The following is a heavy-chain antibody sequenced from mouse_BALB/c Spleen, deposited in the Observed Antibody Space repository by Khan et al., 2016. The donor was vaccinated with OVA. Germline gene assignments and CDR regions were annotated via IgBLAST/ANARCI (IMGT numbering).Heavy chain of an antibody. CDR3: VRDGAYHRNDGWFAY. CDR2: INPSNGYT. V-gene: IGHV1-4*01. CDR1: GYTFTSYT. Sequence: VQLQQSGAELARPGASVKMSCKASGYTFTSYTIHWITERPGQGLEWIGYINPSNGYTNYNQKFKDTATLTTDKSSTTAYLQLSSLTSDDSAVYNCVRDGAYHRNDGWFAYWGQGTLVTVSA. J-gene: IGHJ3*01. D-gene: IGHD2-14*01.